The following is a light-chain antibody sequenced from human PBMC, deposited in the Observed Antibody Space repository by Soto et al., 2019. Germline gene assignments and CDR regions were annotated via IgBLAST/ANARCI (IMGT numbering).Light chain of an antibody. CDR1: KSDIGNYNL. V-gene: IGLV2-23*01. CDR2: EAT. J-gene: IGLJ2*01. CDR3: CSYGGSASHVV. Sequence: QSALTQPASVSGSPGQSITISCAGTKSDIGNYNLVSWYQQHPGKAPNLIIYEATKRPSGVSNRFSGARSGNTASLTISGLQAEDEADYYCCSYGGSASHVVFGGGTQLTVL.